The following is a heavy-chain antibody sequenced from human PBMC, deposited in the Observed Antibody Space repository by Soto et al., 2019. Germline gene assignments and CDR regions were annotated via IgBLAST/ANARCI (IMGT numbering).Heavy chain of an antibody. V-gene: IGHV1-69*01. CDR3: ARAWNDFWSGREGYYFDY. CDR1: GGTFSSYA. Sequence: QVQLVQSGAEVKKPGSSVKVSCKASGGTFSSYAISWVRQAPGRGLEWMGGIIPIFGTANYAQKFQGRVTITADESTSTAYMELSSLRSEDTAVYYCARAWNDFWSGREGYYFDYWGQGTLVTVSS. CDR2: IIPIFGTA. J-gene: IGHJ4*02. D-gene: IGHD3-3*01.